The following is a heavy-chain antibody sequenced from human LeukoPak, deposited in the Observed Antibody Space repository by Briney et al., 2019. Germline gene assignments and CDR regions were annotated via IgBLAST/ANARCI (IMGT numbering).Heavy chain of an antibody. CDR1: WFPLRILI. D-gene: IGHD2-15*01. Sequence: GGSLRLPCAPCWFPLRILIMMFAGAPPGKTLVEFSSISSSSSYIYYADSVKCRFTISRDNAKNSLYLQMNSLRAEDTAVYYCARDCSGGNCYSGFDYWGQGTLVTVSS. CDR3: ARDCSGGNCYSGFDY. V-gene: IGHV3-21*01. J-gene: IGHJ4*02. CDR2: ISSSSSYI.